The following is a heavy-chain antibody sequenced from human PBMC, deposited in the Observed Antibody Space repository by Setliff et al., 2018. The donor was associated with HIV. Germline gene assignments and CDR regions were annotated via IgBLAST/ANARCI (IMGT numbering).Heavy chain of an antibody. CDR1: GFSFSGYW. J-gene: IGHJ3*02. V-gene: IGHV3-7*01. D-gene: IGHD5-18*01. CDR2: IKEDGSEE. Sequence: GGSLRLSCAASGFSFSGYWMSWVRQAPGKGLEWVANIKEDGSEEYYVASVKGRFTISRDNAKSSLYLQMNSLRVEDTSVYYCARDQLWSKATFAIWGQGTMVTVSS. CDR3: ARDQLWSKATFAI.